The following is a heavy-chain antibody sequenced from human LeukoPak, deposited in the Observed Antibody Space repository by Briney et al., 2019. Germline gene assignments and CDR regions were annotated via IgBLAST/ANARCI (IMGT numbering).Heavy chain of an antibody. CDR1: GFTFSNAW. V-gene: IGHV3-15*01. J-gene: IGHJ4*02. Sequence: PGGSLRLSCAASGFTFSNAWMSWVRQAPGKGLEWVGRIKSKTDGGTTDYAAPVKGRFTISRDDSKNTLYLQMNSLKTEDTAVYYCIVDRGSYGFDYWGQGTLVTVSS. D-gene: IGHD5-18*01. CDR2: IKSKTDGGTT. CDR3: IVDRGSYGFDY.